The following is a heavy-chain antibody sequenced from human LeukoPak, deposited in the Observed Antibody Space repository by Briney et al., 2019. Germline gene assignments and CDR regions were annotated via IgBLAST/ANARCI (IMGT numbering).Heavy chain of an antibody. Sequence: ASVKVSCKASGYTFTSYYMHWVRQAPGQGLEWMGIINPSGGSTSYAQKFQDRVTMTRDKSTSTVYMELSSLRSEDTAVYYCARALNWNRHGLNWFDPWGQGTLVTVSS. CDR3: ARALNWNRHGLNWFDP. V-gene: IGHV1-46*01. CDR2: INPSGGST. D-gene: IGHD1-1*01. CDR1: GYTFTSYY. J-gene: IGHJ5*02.